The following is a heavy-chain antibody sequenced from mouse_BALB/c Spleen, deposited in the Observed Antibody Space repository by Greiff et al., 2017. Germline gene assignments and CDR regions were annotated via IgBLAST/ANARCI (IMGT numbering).Heavy chain of an antibody. D-gene: IGHD2-10*02. CDR3: ARLYGNYVYAMDY. V-gene: IGHV1S135*01. CDR2: IDPYNGGT. J-gene: IGHJ4*01. CDR1: GYAFTSYN. Sequence: VQLQQSGPELVKPGASVKVSCQASGYAFTSYNMYWVTQSHGKSLEWIGYIDPYNGGTSSNQKFKGKATLTVDKSSSTAYMHLNSLTSEDSAVYYCARLYGNYVYAMDYWGQGTSVTVSS.